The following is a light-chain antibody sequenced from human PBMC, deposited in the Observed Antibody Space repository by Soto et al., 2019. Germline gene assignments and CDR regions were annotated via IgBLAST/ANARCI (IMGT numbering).Light chain of an antibody. J-gene: IGLJ1*01. V-gene: IGLV2-14*01. Sequence: HSALTQPASVSGSPGQSITIYCTGTGSDVGGYDYVSWYQHHPGKAPKVMIYEVTNRPSGVSNRFSGSKSGNTASLTISGLLAEDEADYYCSSYTSSSTYVFGTRTMVTVL. CDR3: SSYTSSSTYV. CDR2: EVT. CDR1: GSDVGGYDY.